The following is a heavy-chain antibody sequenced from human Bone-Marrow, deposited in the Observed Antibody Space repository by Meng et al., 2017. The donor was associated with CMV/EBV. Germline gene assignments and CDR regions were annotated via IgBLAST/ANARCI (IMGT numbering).Heavy chain of an antibody. V-gene: IGHV3-30*04. J-gene: IGHJ6*02. CDR3: ARDGGYSSSWTDYYYYYGMDV. Sequence: GESLKISCAASGFTFSSYAMHWVRQAPGKGLEWVAVISYDGSNKYYADSVKGRFTISRDNSKNTLYLQMNSLRAEDTAVYYCARDGGYSSSWTDYYYYYGMDVWGQGPTVTFYS. CDR2: ISYDGSNK. CDR1: GFTFSSYA. D-gene: IGHD6-13*01.